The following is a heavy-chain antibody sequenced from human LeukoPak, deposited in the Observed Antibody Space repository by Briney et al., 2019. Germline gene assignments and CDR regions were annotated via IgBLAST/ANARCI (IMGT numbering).Heavy chain of an antibody. CDR2: IYYSGST. D-gene: IGHD1-26*01. Sequence: SETLSLTCTVSGGSIISSSYYWGWVRQPPGKGLEWIGSIYYSGSTYYNPSLKSRVTISVDTTKNQFSLKLSSVTAADTAVYYCARARGDGWDLYDYYYYMDVWSKGTTVTVSS. J-gene: IGHJ6*03. CDR3: ARARGDGWDLYDYYYYMDV. V-gene: IGHV4-39*07. CDR1: GGSIISSSYY.